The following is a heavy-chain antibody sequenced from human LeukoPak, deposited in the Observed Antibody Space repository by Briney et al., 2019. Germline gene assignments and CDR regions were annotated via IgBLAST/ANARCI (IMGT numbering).Heavy chain of an antibody. CDR3: ARRKRGSGGPFDS. V-gene: IGHV4-34*01. CDR2: INHSGST. Sequence: SETLSLTCAVYGGSFSGYYWSWIRQPPGKGLEWIGEINHSGSTNYNPSLKSRVTISIDTSKKQFSLEVTSVTAADTAVYFCARRKRGSGGPFDSWGHGTLVTVSS. J-gene: IGHJ4*01. D-gene: IGHD6-19*01. CDR1: GGSFSGYY.